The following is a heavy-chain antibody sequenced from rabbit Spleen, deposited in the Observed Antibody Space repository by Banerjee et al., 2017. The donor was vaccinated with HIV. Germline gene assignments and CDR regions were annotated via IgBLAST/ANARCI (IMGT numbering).Heavy chain of an antibody. D-gene: IGHD1-1*01. J-gene: IGHJ6*01. CDR1: GFSFSSGYY. CDR2: IGTGSGTT. V-gene: IGHV1S40*01. CDR3: ARDTSSSFSSYGMDL. Sequence: EESGGGLVKPGASLTLTCKASGFSFSSGYYVSWVRQAPGKGLEWIGCIGTGSGTTWFANWAKGRFTISKTSSTTVTLQMTSLTAADTATYFCARDTSSSFSSYGMDLWGQGTLVTVS.